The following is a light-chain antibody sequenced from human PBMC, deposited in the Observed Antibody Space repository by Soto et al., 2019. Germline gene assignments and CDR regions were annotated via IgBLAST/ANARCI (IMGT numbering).Light chain of an antibody. V-gene: IGLV2-14*01. CDR2: EVS. CDR1: SSDVGGYNY. CDR3: SSYRSSNTWV. J-gene: IGLJ3*02. Sequence: QSALTQPASVSGSPGQSITISCTGTSSDVGGYNYVSWYQQHPGKAPKLMIYEVSNRPSGVSNRFSGSKSGNTASLTISGLQAEDEADYYCSSYRSSNTWVFGGGTQLTVL.